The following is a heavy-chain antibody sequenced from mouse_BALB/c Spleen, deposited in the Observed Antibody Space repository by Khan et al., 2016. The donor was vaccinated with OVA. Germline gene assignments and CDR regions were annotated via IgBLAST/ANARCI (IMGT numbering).Heavy chain of an antibody. CDR2: INPSNIYT. D-gene: IGHD1-1*02. J-gene: IGHJ3*01. V-gene: IGHV1-4*01. CDR1: GYTFTSYT. Sequence: QVQLQQSGAELARPGASVKMSCKASGYTFTSYTIHWVKQRLGQGLEWIGYINPSNIYTNYNQKFRDKATLTVDKSSRTAYIQLSSLTFEDSAVYDCSRLEPYQGSYGAWFAYWGQGTLVTVSA. CDR3: SRLEPYQGSYGAWFAY.